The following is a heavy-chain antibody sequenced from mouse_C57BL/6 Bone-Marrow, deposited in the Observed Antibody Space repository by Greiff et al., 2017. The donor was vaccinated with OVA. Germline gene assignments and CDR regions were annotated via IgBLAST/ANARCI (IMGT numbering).Heavy chain of an antibody. Sequence: EVMLVESGGDLVKPGGSLKLSCAASGFTFSSYGMSWVRQTPDKRLEWVATISSGGSYTYYPDSVKGRFTISRDNAKNTLYLQMSSLKSEDTAMXYCVRHGYGVFSYWGEETLVTVSA. CDR1: GFTFSSYG. CDR2: ISSGGSYT. D-gene: IGHD1-1*02. V-gene: IGHV5-6*02. J-gene: IGHJ3*01. CDR3: VRHGYGVFSY.